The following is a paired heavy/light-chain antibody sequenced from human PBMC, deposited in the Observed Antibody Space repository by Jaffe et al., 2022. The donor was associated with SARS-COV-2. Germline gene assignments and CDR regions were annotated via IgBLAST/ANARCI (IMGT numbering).Heavy chain of an antibody. D-gene: IGHD1-26*01. Sequence: EVQLAESGGGLVQPGGSLRLSCAASGFTFSRSWMSWVRQAPGKGLEWVANINQDGSEKNHLDSVKGRFSISRDNAKNSLFLQMNSLRAEDTAVYYCAIGEGAVWGQGTLVTVSS. CDR1: GFTFSRSW. CDR2: INQDGSEK. V-gene: IGHV3-7*01. CDR3: AIGEGAV. J-gene: IGHJ4*02.
Light chain of an antibody. CDR1: QSLVSSDENTW. J-gene: IGKJ2*01. Sequence: DVVVTQSPLSLPVILGQPASISCRSSQSLVSSDENTWLNWFQQRPGRSPRRLIYKVSNRDSGVPDRFSGSGSGTDYTLKISRVEAEDVGVYYCMQGTHWPKTFGQGTKLEIK. CDR2: KVS. CDR3: MQGTHWPKT. V-gene: IGKV2-30*01.